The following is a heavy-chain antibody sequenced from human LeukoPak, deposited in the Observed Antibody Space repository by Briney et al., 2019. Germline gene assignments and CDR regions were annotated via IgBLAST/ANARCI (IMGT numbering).Heavy chain of an antibody. CDR2: IYASGST. D-gene: IGHD3-10*01. J-gene: IGHJ6*02. Sequence: SETLSLTCTVSGGSISAYYWSWIRQPAGKGLEWIGRIYASGSTDYSPSLKSRVTMSVDTSKNQFSLKLSSVTAEDTAVYYCARDSEDSPSNDRKWVRVRGPYDGMDVWGQGTTVTVSS. CDR3: ARDSEDSPSNDRKWVRVRGPYDGMDV. CDR1: GGSISAYY. V-gene: IGHV4-4*07.